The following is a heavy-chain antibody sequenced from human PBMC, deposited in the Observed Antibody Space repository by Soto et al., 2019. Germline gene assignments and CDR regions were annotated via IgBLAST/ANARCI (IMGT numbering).Heavy chain of an antibody. J-gene: IGHJ4*02. CDR3: ARGTGYIDGWRTFDF. CDR2: TYYNGDT. CDR1: DDSFRGADYY. Sequence: SETLSLTCTVSDDSFRGADYYWSWIRQPLGKGPEWIGYTYYNGDTKYNPALKSRVTMSVDTSKNQFSLRLSSVTAADTAVYFCARGTGYIDGWRTFDFWGRGILVTVSS. D-gene: IGHD6-19*01. V-gene: IGHV4-61*08.